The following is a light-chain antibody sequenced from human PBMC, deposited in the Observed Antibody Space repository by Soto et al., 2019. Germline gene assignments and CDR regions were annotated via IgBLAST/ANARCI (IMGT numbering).Light chain of an antibody. CDR3: GTWDSRLTIGVI. Sequence: QSVLTQPPSVSAAPGQKVSISCSGSSSNVGKNFVSWYQHVPGKAPKLLIYDNQKRPSGIPDRLSASKSGTLATLDITGLQTGDEADYYCGTWDSRLTIGVIFGGGTKVTVL. CDR1: SSNVGKNF. CDR2: DNQ. V-gene: IGLV1-51*01. J-gene: IGLJ2*01.